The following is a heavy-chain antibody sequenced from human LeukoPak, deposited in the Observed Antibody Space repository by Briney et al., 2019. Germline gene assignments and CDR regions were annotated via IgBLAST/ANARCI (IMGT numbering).Heavy chain of an antibody. CDR3: GRSTIRVLNMDV. CDR2: IYYSGNT. V-gene: IGHV4-39*07. D-gene: IGHD2-2*02. Sequence: PSETLSLTCTVSGGSISSSSYYSGWIRQPPGKGLEWIGSIYYSGNTYHNSSLKRRVTISVDTAKNQCSLKLSSVTAADTAVYYCGRSTIRVLNMDVWGKGTTVTVSS. CDR1: GGSISSSSYY. J-gene: IGHJ6*03.